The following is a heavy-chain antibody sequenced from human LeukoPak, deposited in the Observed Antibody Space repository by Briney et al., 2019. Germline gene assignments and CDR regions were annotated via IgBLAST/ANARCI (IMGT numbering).Heavy chain of an antibody. Sequence: ETLSLTCAVSGGSISSSNWWSWVRQPPGKGLEWVSAISGSGGSTYYADSVKGRFTISRDNSKNTLYLQMNSLRAEDTAVYYCAKGGVRGVIIYYFDYWGQGTLVTVSS. CDR1: GGSISSSN. V-gene: IGHV3-23*01. CDR3: AKGGVRGVIIYYFDY. D-gene: IGHD3-10*01. J-gene: IGHJ4*02. CDR2: ISGSGGST.